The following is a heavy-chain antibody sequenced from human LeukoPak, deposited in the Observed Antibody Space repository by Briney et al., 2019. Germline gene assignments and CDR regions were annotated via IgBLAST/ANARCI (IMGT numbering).Heavy chain of an antibody. D-gene: IGHD5-12*01. J-gene: IGHJ4*02. CDR1: GFTFSSYE. Sequence: GGSLRLSCAASGFTFSSYEMNWVRQAPGKGLEWVSYISSSGSTIYYADSVKGRFTISRDNAKNSLYLQMNSLRAEDTAVYYCASFDIVATIAFDYWGQGTLVTVSS. CDR3: ASFDIVATIAFDY. CDR2: ISSSGSTI. V-gene: IGHV3-48*03.